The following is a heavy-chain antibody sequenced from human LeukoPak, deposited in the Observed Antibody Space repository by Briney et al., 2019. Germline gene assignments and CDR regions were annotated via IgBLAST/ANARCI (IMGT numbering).Heavy chain of an antibody. D-gene: IGHD1-1*01. J-gene: IGHJ5*02. CDR1: GGTFSCYA. Sequence: GASVKVSCKASGGTFSCYAISWVRQAPGQGLEWMGGIIPIFGTANYAQKFQGRVTITTDESTSTAYMELSSLRSEDTAVYYCAGLLYRPSSTNQRLNLFDPWGQGTLVTVSS. V-gene: IGHV1-69*05. CDR3: AGLLYRPSSTNQRLNLFDP. CDR2: IIPIFGTA.